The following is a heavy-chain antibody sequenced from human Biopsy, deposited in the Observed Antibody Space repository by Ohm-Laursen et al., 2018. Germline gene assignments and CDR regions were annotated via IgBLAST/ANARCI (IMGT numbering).Heavy chain of an antibody. CDR1: GDSINNFF. D-gene: IGHD5-18*01. CDR3: ARDGWQGYTYGFFES. J-gene: IGHJ4*02. Sequence: SETLSLTCTVSGDSINNFFWSWIRQPPGKGLEWIAYIDDTGNTKYNPSLLTRVTISIDTSRNQFSLEMTSMTAADTAVYYCARDGWQGYTYGFFESWGQGTLVTVSS. CDR2: IDDTGNT. V-gene: IGHV4-59*01.